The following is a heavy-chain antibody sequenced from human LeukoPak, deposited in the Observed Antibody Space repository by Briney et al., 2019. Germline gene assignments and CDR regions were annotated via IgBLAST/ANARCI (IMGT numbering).Heavy chain of an antibody. CDR2: ISAYNGNT. Sequence: SVKVSCKASGYTFTSYGISWVRQAPGQGLEWMGWISAYNGNTNYAQKLQGRVTMTTDTSTSTAYMELRSLRSDDTAVYYCASGYCSSTSCYTPPFDYWGQGTLVTVSS. V-gene: IGHV1-18*01. CDR1: GYTFTSYG. CDR3: ASGYCSSTSCYTPPFDY. J-gene: IGHJ4*02. D-gene: IGHD2-2*02.